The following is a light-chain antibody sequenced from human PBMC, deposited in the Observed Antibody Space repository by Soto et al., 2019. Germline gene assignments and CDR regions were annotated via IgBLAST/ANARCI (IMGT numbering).Light chain of an antibody. CDR1: SRDVGGYNY. V-gene: IGLV2-14*03. CDR2: NVF. J-gene: IGLJ1*01. Sequence: QSVLTQPASVSGSPGQLITISCTGTSRDVGGYNYVSWYQKNPGKAPELMIYNVFNRPSGVSDRFSGSKSGNTASLTISGLQAEDEADYYCSSYSSITTLYVFGTGTKVTVL. CDR3: SSYSSITTLYV.